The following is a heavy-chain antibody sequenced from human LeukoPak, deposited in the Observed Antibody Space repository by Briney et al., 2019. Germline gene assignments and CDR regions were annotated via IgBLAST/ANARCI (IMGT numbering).Heavy chain of an antibody. Sequence: GGSLRLSCAASGFTFSSYWMSWVRQAPGKGLEWVANIKQDGSEKYYEDSVKGRFTISRDNAKNSLYLQMNSLRAEDTAVYYCATDPSYGDYVDYWGQGTLVTVSS. D-gene: IGHD4-17*01. J-gene: IGHJ4*02. CDR3: ATDPSYGDYVDY. V-gene: IGHV3-7*04. CDR2: IKQDGSEK. CDR1: GFTFSSYW.